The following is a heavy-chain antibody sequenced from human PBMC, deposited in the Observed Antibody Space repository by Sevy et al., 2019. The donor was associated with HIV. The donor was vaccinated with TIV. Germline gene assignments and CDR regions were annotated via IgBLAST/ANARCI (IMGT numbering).Heavy chain of an antibody. CDR3: AREFVEYSYGSDYYGMDV. CDR2: INTNTGNP. J-gene: IGHJ6*02. Sequence: ASVKVSCKASGYTFTSYAMNWVRQAPGQGLEWMGWINTNTGNPTYAQGFTGRFVFSLDTSVSREYLQISSLKAEDTAVYYCAREFVEYSYGSDYYGMDVWGQGTTVTVSS. CDR1: GYTFTSYA. D-gene: IGHD5-18*01. V-gene: IGHV7-4-1*02.